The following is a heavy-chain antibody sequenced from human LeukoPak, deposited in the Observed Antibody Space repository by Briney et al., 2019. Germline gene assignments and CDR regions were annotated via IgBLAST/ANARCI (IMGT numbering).Heavy chain of an antibody. CDR1: GGSISSYY. V-gene: IGHV4-59*08. CDR3: ARHGTQYDAFDI. D-gene: IGHD2-2*01. CDR2: IYYSGST. Sequence: PSETLSLTCTVSGGSISSYYWSWIRQPPGKGLEWIGYIYYSGSTNYNPSLKSRVTISVDTSKNQFSLKLSSVTAADTAVYYCARHGTQYDAFDIWGQGTMVTVSS. J-gene: IGHJ3*02.